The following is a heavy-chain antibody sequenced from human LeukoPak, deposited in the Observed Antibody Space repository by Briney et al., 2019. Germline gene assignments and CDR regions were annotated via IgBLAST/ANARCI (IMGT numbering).Heavy chain of an antibody. V-gene: IGHV3-48*01. CDR1: GFTFSSYN. CDR3: AREEGFDY. J-gene: IGHJ4*02. Sequence: LGGSLRLSCAASGFTFSSYNMNWVRQAPGKGLEWVSFISSTSNTIYYADSVKGRFTISRDNAKNSLYLQMNSLRAEDTAAYYCAREEGFDYWGQGTLVTVSS. CDR2: ISSTSNTI.